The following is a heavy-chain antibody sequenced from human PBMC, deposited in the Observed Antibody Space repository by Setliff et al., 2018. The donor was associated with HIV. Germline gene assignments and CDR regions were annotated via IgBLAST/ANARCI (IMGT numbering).Heavy chain of an antibody. Sequence: SETLSLTCSVSGGSVIKDNFYWGWIHQAPAKGLEWIATLYDTGRTYYNPPLKSRVSIFVDTTKNEFSLNLRSVTAADTAVYFCVNSGYDGDYYYYYMDVWGKGTTVTV. CDR1: GGSVIKDNFY. V-gene: IGHV4-39*01. J-gene: IGHJ6*03. D-gene: IGHD5-12*01. CDR2: LYDTGRT. CDR3: VNSGYDGDYYYYYMDV.